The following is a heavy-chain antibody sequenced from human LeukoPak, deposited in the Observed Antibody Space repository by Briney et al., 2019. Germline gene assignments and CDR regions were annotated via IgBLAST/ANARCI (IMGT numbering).Heavy chain of an antibody. J-gene: IGHJ5*02. CDR3: AITMVRGVPDP. CDR1: GYTFTSYD. V-gene: IGHV1-8*01. Sequence: GASVNVSCKASGYTFTSYDINWVRQATGQGLEWMGWMNPNSGNTGHAQKFQGRVTMTRNTSISTAYMELSSLRSEDTAVYYCAITMVRGVPDPWGQGTVVTVSS. CDR2: MNPNSGNT. D-gene: IGHD3-10*01.